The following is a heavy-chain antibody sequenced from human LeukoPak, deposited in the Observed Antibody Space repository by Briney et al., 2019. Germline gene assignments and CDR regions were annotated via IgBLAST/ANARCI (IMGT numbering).Heavy chain of an antibody. CDR3: ARGALHNWFDP. Sequence: SETLSLTCTVSGYSISSGYYWGWIRQPPGKGLEWIGSIYHSGSTYYNPSLKSRVTISVDTSKNQFSLKLSSVTAADTAVYYCARGALHNWFDPWGRGTLVTVSS. CDR1: GYSISSGYY. V-gene: IGHV4-38-2*02. CDR2: IYHSGST. J-gene: IGHJ5*02.